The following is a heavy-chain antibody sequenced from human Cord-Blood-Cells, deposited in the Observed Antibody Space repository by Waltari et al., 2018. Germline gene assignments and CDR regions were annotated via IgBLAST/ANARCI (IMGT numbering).Heavy chain of an antibody. Sequence: QVQLVQYGAEVKKPGASVKAACKASGYPFTTYGISWVRQARDQGLEWMGWISAYNGNTNYAQKLQGRVTMTTDTSTSTAYMELRSLRSDDTAVYYCARDRHCSGGSCYSAWFDPWGQGTLVTVSS. V-gene: IGHV1-18*01. D-gene: IGHD2-15*01. CDR2: ISAYNGNT. CDR3: ARDRHCSGGSCYSAWFDP. J-gene: IGHJ5*02. CDR1: GYPFTTYG.